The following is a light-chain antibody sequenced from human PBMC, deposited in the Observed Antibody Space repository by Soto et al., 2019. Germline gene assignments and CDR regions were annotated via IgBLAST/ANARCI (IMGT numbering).Light chain of an antibody. J-gene: IGKJ1*01. CDR3: QQYHNWPPSWT. CDR1: QSVSSN. Sequence: EIVMTQSPATLSVSPGERATLSCRASQSVSSNLAWHQQKPGQAPRLLIYYASTRATGIPARFSGSGSGTEFTLNISSLQSEDFAVYYCQQYHNWPPSWTFGQGTKVDIK. V-gene: IGKV3-15*01. CDR2: YAS.